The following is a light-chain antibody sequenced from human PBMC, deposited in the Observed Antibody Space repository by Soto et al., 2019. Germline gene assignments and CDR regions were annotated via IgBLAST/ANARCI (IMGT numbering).Light chain of an antibody. Sequence: QSVLTQPPSASGSPGQSVAISCTGTSRDVGGQNYVSWYQQHPGKAPKLIIYAVSNRPSGVPDRFSGSKSGNTASLTISGLRAQDEAAYYCCSNAGNNNYVLGNGTKVTVL. CDR3: CSNAGNNNYV. CDR1: SRDVGGQNY. CDR2: AVS. J-gene: IGLJ1*01. V-gene: IGLV2-8*01.